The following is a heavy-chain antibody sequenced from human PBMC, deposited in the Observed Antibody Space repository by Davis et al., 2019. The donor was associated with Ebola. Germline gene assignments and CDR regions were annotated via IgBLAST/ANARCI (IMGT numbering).Heavy chain of an antibody. CDR1: GFTVSTNY. CDR2: FYTGDST. CDR3: GRDRGNYYIYDS. Sequence: GESLKISCAASGFTVSTNYMSWVRQSPGKGLEWVSTFYTGDSTYYADSVKGRFTISRDNSKNTLYLQMNSLRPEDTAVYYCGRDRGNYYIYDSWGQGTLVTVSS. V-gene: IGHV3-66*01. D-gene: IGHD5-12*01. J-gene: IGHJ5*01.